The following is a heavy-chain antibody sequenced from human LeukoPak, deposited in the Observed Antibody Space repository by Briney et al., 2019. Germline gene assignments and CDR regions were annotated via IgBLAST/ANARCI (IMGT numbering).Heavy chain of an antibody. CDR2: INAGNGNT. CDR3: ERDPGRISSGWYDY. D-gene: IGHD6-19*01. Sequence: ASVKVSCKASGYTFTSYAMHWVRQAPGQRLEWMGWINAGNGNTKYSQEFQGRVTITRDTSASTAYTDLSSLRSEDMAVYYCERDPGRISSGWYDYWGQGTLVTVSS. V-gene: IGHV1-3*03. CDR1: GYTFTSYA. J-gene: IGHJ4*02.